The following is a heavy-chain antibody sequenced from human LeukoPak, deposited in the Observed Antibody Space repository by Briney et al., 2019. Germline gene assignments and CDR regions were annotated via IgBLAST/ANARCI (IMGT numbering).Heavy chain of an antibody. CDR2: ISGSGGST. J-gene: IGHJ4*02. V-gene: IGHV3-23*01. D-gene: IGHD3-22*01. Sequence: GSLRLSCSASGFTFSSYAMSWVRQAPGKGLEWASSISGSGGSTDYADSVKGRFTISRDNSKNTLYVQMNSLRAEDTAVYYCAKNADGGGYYYVHYWGQGTLVTVSS. CDR3: AKNADGGGYYYVHY. CDR1: GFTFSSYA.